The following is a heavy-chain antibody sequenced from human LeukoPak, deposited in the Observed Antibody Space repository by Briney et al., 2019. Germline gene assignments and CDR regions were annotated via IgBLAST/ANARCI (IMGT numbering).Heavy chain of an antibody. Sequence: SVKVSCKASGGTFSSYAISWVRQAPGLGLEWMGRIIPILGIANYAQKFQGRVTITADKSTSTAYMELSSLRSVDTAVYYCARLNRFGEGYNWFDPWGQGTLVTVSS. D-gene: IGHD3-10*01. CDR3: ARLNRFGEGYNWFDP. CDR1: GGTFSSYA. J-gene: IGHJ5*02. V-gene: IGHV1-69*04. CDR2: IIPILGIA.